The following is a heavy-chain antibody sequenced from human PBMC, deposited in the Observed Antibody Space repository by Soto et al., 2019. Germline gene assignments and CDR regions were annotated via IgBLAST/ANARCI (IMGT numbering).Heavy chain of an antibody. D-gene: IGHD2-8*01. J-gene: IGHJ6*02. V-gene: IGHV3-23*01. Sequence: GGSLRLSCAASGFTFSSYAMSWVRQAPGKGLEWVSAISGSGGSTYYADSVKGRFTISRVNSKNTLYLQMNSLRAEDTDVYYCAKDTMASSDYYYYGMDVWGQGTTVTVSS. CDR2: ISGSGGST. CDR1: GFTFSSYA. CDR3: AKDTMASSDYYYYGMDV.